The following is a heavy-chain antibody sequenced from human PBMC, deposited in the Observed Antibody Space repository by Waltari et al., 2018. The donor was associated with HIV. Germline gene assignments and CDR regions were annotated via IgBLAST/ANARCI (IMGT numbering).Heavy chain of an antibody. D-gene: IGHD2-2*02. J-gene: IGHJ6*02. CDR2: INPNSGGT. CDR1: GYTFTGYY. V-gene: IGHV1-2*06. CDR3: ARGDYCSSTSCYINGMDV. Sequence: QVHLVQSGAEVKKPGDSVKVSCKASGYTFTGYYLHWVRKAPGQGLDWMGRINPNSGGTNYAQKFQGRVTMTRDTSISTAYMELSRLRSDDTAVYYCARGDYCSSTSCYINGMDVWGQGTTVTVSS.